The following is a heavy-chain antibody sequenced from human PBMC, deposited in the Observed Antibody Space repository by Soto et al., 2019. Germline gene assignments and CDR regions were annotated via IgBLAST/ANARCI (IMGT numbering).Heavy chain of an antibody. J-gene: IGHJ4*02. V-gene: IGHV3-21*01. D-gene: IGHD3-22*01. CDR1: GFTFSTYS. Sequence: GGSLRLSCVVSGFTFSTYSINWVRQAPGKGLEWVSSISSRSDIYYADSVKGRFTISRDNAKNSVSLQMNSLRAEDTAVYYCARDYPYYYDTRGYFPFLHWGQGTPVTVSS. CDR3: ARDYPYYYDTRGYFPFLH. CDR2: ISSRSDI.